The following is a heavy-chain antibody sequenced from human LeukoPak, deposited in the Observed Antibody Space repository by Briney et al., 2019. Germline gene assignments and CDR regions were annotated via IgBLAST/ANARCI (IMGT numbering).Heavy chain of an antibody. CDR2: ISYDGSNK. CDR1: GFTFSSYG. J-gene: IGHJ4*02. D-gene: IGHD3-10*01. V-gene: IGHV3-30*18. Sequence: GGSLRLSCAASGFTFSSYGMHWVRQAPGKGLEWVAVISYDGSNKYYADSVKGRFTISRDNSKNTLYLQMNSLRAEDTAVYYCAKDPSRVVRGVIDYWGQGTLVTVSS. CDR3: AKDPSRVVRGVIDY.